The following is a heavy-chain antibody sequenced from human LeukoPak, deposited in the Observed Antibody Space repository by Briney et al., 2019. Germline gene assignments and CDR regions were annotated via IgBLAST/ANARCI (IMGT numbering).Heavy chain of an antibody. CDR2: INPSGGST. CDR1: GYTFTSYY. D-gene: IGHD4-17*01. V-gene: IGHV1-46*01. Sequence: GASVKVSCKSSGYTFTSYYMHWVRQAPGQGLEWMGIINPSGGSTSYEHKFQVRVTITRDTSTSTVYMELSSLRSEDTAVYYCARLGFLTVTGFDYWGQGTLVTVSS. J-gene: IGHJ4*02. CDR3: ARLGFLTVTGFDY.